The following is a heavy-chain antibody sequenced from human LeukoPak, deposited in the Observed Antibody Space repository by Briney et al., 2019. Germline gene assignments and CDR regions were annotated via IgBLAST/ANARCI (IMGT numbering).Heavy chain of an antibody. CDR3: AREWYDYGGDSGGY. J-gene: IGHJ4*02. Sequence: PGGSLRLSCAASGSTFSGHWLTWVRQAPGKGLEWVASIKEDGREAHYVDSVKGRFTISRDNTKNSLYLQMNSLRVEDTAVYYCAREWYDYGGDSGGYWGQGTLVTVSS. CDR1: GSTFSGHW. V-gene: IGHV3-7*01. CDR2: IKEDGREA. D-gene: IGHD2-21*01.